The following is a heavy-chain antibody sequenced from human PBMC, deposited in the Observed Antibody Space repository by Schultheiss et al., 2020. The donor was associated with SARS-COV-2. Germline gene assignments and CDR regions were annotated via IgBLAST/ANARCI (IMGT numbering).Heavy chain of an antibody. D-gene: IGHD4-17*01. J-gene: IGHJ4*02. CDR1: RYTFTSYY. CDR3: ARGVTPRYNGDPHY. Sequence: ASVKVSCKASRYTFTSYYMHWLRQAPGQGLEWMGRINPNSGGTNYAQKFQGRITMARDTSISTASMELTSLTSDDTAVYYCARGVTPRYNGDPHYWGQGTLVTVSS. CDR2: INPNSGGT. V-gene: IGHV1-2*06.